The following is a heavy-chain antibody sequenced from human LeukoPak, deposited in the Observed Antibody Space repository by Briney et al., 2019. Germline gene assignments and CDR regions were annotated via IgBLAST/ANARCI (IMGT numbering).Heavy chain of an antibody. CDR1: GGSFSGYY. V-gene: IGHV4-34*01. J-gene: IGHJ4*02. Sequence: SEALSLTCAVYGGSFSGYYWSWIRQPPGKGLEWIGEINHSGSTNYNPSLKSRVTISVDTSKNQFSLQLTSVTPEDTAVYYCARGIRDFDFWGQGTLVTVSS. D-gene: IGHD4-17*01. CDR3: ARGIRDFDF. CDR2: INHSGST.